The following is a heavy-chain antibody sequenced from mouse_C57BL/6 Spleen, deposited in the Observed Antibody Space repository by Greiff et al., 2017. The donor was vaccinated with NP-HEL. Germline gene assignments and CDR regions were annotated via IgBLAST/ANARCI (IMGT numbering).Heavy chain of an antibody. J-gene: IGHJ4*01. CDR1: GYTFTTYP. CDR2: FHPYNDDT. D-gene: IGHD1-1*01. CDR3: ARGITTVVGAMDY. V-gene: IGHV1-47*01. Sequence: VKLMESGAELVKPGASVKMSCKASGYTFTTYPIEWMKQNHGKSLEWIGNFHPYNDDTKYNEKFKGKATLTVEKSSSTVYLELSRLTSDDSAVYYCARGITTVVGAMDYWGQGTSVTVSS.